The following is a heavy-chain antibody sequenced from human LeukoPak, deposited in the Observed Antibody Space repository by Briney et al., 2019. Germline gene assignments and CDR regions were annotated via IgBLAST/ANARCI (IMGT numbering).Heavy chain of an antibody. CDR1: GFTFRDYW. V-gene: IGHV3-7*01. CDR3: ARAGGTSWADY. D-gene: IGHD6-13*01. CDR2: VKQDGTEK. J-gene: IGHJ4*02. Sequence: GGSLRLSCEASGFTFRDYWMTWVRQAPGKGLEWVASVKQDGTEKFYVDSVKGRFTISRDNGKNSLYLQMNSLRVEDTAIYYCARAGGTSWADYWGQGTLVTVSS.